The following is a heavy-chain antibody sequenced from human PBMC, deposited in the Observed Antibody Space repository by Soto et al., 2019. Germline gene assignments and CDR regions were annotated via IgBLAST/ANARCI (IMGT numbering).Heavy chain of an antibody. CDR1: GGSISSYY. V-gene: IGHV4-59*08. Sequence: SETLSLTCTVSGGSISSYYWSWIRQPPGKGLEWIGYIYYSGSTNYNPSLKSRVTISVDTSKNQFSLKLSSVTAADTAVYYCARTSKVTGIEYFDYWGQGTXVTVSS. J-gene: IGHJ4*02. CDR2: IYYSGST. CDR3: ARTSKVTGIEYFDY. D-gene: IGHD2-21*02.